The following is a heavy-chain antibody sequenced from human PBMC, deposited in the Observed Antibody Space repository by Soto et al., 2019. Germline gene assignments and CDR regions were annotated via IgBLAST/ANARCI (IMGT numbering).Heavy chain of an antibody. CDR2: ISSSGSTI. Sequence: LRLSCAASGFTFSSYEMNWVRQAPGKGLEWVSYISSSGSTIYYADSVKGRFTISRDNAKNSLYLQMNSLRAEDTAVYYCARESPYYYDSSGYYDYWGQGTLVTVSS. CDR1: GFTFSSYE. D-gene: IGHD3-22*01. CDR3: ARESPYYYDSSGYYDY. V-gene: IGHV3-48*03. J-gene: IGHJ4*02.